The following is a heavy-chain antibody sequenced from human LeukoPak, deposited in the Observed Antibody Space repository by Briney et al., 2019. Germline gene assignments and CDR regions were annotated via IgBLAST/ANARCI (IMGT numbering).Heavy chain of an antibody. CDR2: IYYSGST. D-gene: IGHD6-19*01. V-gene: IGHV4-59*01. J-gene: IGHJ3*02. CDR3: ARDPYSSGSGAFDI. CDR1: GGSISSYY. Sequence: SETLSLTCTVSGGSISSYYWSWLRQPPGKGLEWIGYIYYSGSTNYNPSLKSRVTISVDTSKNQFSLKLSSVTAADTAVYYCARDPYSSGSGAFDIWGQGTMVTVSS.